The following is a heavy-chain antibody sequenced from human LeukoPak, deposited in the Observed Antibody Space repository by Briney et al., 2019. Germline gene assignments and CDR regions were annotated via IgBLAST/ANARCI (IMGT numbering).Heavy chain of an antibody. V-gene: IGHV3-21*01. CDR3: ARCEDTAMAEVAFDI. CDR2: ISSSSSYI. CDR1: GFTFSSYA. J-gene: IGHJ3*02. D-gene: IGHD5-18*01. Sequence: PGGSLRLSCAASGFTFSSYAMSWVRQAPGKGLEWVSSISSSSSYIYYADSVKGRFTISRDNAKNSLYLQMNSLRAEDTAVYYCARCEDTAMAEVAFDIWGQGTMVTVSS.